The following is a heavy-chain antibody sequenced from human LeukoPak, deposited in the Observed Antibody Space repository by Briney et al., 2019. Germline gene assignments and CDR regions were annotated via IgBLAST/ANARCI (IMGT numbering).Heavy chain of an antibody. CDR2: IKQDGSEK. D-gene: IGHD4-11*01. CDR3: ARDLAYSNYPDAFDI. Sequence: GGSLRLSCAASGFTFSSYWMSWVRQAPGKGLEWVANIKQDGSEKYYVDSVKGRFTISRDNAKNSLYLQMNSLRAEDTAVYYCARDLAYSNYPDAFDIWGQGTMATVSS. J-gene: IGHJ3*02. V-gene: IGHV3-7*01. CDR1: GFTFSSYW.